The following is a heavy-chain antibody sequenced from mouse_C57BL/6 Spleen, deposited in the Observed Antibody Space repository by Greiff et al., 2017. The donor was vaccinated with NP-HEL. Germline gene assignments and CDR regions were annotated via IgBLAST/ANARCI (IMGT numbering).Heavy chain of an antibody. CDR3: ARSPTYYYGSMDY. CDR2: IDPSDSYT. V-gene: IGHV1-50*01. CDR1: GYTFTSYW. D-gene: IGHD1-1*01. J-gene: IGHJ2*01. Sequence: VQLQQPGAELVKPGASVKLSCKASGYTFTSYWMQWVKQRPGQGLEWIGEIDPSDSYTNYNQKFKGKATLTVDTSSSTAYMQLSSLTSEDSAVYYCARSPTYYYGSMDYWGQGTTLTVSS.